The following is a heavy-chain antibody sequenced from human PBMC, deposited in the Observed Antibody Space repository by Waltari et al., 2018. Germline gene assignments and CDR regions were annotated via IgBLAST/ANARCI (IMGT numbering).Heavy chain of an antibody. V-gene: IGHV3-30*01. CDR2: ISFDDNNK. J-gene: IGHJ4*02. Sequence: QVQLVESGGGVVQPERSLRLSCVVSGFTFSNYAMHWVRQAPGKGLEWGAVISFDDNNKYYADSVKGRFTISRDNSRSTLYLQMNSLRIDDTAVYYCAALNKFWSDVTWGQGTLVTVSS. D-gene: IGHD3-3*01. CDR1: GFTFSNYA. CDR3: AALNKFWSDVT.